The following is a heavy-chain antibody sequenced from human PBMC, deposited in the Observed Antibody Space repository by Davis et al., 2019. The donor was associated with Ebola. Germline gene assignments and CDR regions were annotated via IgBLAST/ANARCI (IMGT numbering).Heavy chain of an antibody. D-gene: IGHD4-17*01. J-gene: IGHJ4*02. V-gene: IGHV3-73*01. CDR2: IRSKANSYAT. CDR1: GFTFSDHY. Sequence: GESLKISCAASGFTFSDHYMDWVRQAPGKGLEWVGRIRSKANSYATAYAASVKGRFTISRDDSKNTAYLQMNSLKTEDTAVYYCTSAYGDWDYWGQGTLVTVSS. CDR3: TSAYGDWDY.